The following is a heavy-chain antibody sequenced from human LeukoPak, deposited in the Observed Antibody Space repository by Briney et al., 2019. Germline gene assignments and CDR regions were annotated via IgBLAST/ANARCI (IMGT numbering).Heavy chain of an antibody. Sequence: SETLSLTCTVSGGSISSSSYYWGWIRQPPGKGLEWIGSIYYSGSTYYNPSLKSRVTISLDPSKNQFSLKPRAVTAAGTALYYCARPSSSWYNWFDTWGEETLVTVSS. J-gene: IGHJ5*02. CDR3: ARPSSSWYNWFDT. V-gene: IGHV4-39*01. D-gene: IGHD6-13*01. CDR2: IYYSGST. CDR1: GGSISSSSYY.